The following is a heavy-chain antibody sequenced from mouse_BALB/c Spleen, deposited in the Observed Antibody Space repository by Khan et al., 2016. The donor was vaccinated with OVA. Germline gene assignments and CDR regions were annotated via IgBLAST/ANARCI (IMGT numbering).Heavy chain of an antibody. CDR1: GYTFTDYS. Sequence: QIQLVQSGPELKKPGETVKISCKASGYTFTDYSLHWVKQAPGKGLKWMGWINTETGEPTYADDFKGRFAFSLETSANTAYLQINNLRNEDTAIYFCAKGYWYFDVWGAGTTVTVSS. V-gene: IGHV9-2-1*01. CDR3: AKGYWYFDV. CDR2: INTETGEP. J-gene: IGHJ1*01.